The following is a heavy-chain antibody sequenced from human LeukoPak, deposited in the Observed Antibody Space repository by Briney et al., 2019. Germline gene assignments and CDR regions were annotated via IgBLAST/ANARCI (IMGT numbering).Heavy chain of an antibody. J-gene: IGHJ6*02. CDR3: ARGYDFWSGYYRADGGMDV. D-gene: IGHD3-3*01. Sequence: GGSLRLSCAASGLTVNNNYMNWVRQAPGKGLEWVSSISSSSSYIYYADSVKGRFTISRDNAKNSLYLQMNSLRAEDTAVYYCARGYDFWSGYYRADGGMDVWGQGTTVTVSS. CDR2: ISSSSSYI. CDR1: GLTVNNNY. V-gene: IGHV3-21*01.